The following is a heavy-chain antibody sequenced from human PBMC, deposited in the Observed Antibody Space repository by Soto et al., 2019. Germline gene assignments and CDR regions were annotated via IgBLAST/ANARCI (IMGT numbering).Heavy chain of an antibody. D-gene: IGHD4-17*01. Sequence: SSETLSLTCTVSGGSITSSSYYWGWIRQPPGKGLEWIGGIYYSGRSYYNPSLKSRVTMSVDTSKNQFSLTLNSVTAADAAVYYCARQRTTVVTQAYFDHWGQGTLVTVSS. J-gene: IGHJ4*02. CDR2: IYYSGRS. CDR3: ARQRTTVVTQAYFDH. CDR1: GGSITSSSYY. V-gene: IGHV4-39*01.